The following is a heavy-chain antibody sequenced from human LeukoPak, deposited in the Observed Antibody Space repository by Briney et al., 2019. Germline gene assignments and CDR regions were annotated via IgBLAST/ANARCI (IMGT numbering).Heavy chain of an antibody. Sequence: SETLTLTCTVSGGSISNYYWSWIRQPPGKGLEWIGYISYIGSTKYNPSLKSRVTISEDTSKKQFSLKLSSVTAADTAVYYCAGSYHYYMDVWGKGTTVTVSS. J-gene: IGHJ6*03. V-gene: IGHV4-59*01. CDR3: AGSYHYYMDV. CDR1: GGSISNYY. CDR2: ISYIGST.